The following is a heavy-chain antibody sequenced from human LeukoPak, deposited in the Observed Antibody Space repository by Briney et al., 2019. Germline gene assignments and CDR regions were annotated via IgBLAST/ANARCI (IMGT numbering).Heavy chain of an antibody. CDR1: GFTFNTYG. J-gene: IGHJ3*02. Sequence: GGSLRLSCAVSGFTFNTYGIHWVRQTPGKGLEWVALISYDGSNKYYADSVKGRFTISRDNSKNTLFLQANSLRAEDTAIYYCAKATDSSSWYDADAFDIWGQGTKVTVSS. V-gene: IGHV3-30*18. D-gene: IGHD6-13*01. CDR3: AKATDSSSWYDADAFDI. CDR2: ISYDGSNK.